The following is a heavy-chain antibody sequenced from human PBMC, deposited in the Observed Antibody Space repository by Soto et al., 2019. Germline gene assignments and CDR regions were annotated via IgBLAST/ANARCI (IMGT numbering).Heavy chain of an antibody. CDR2: ISWDGGST. D-gene: IGHD6-13*01. CDR3: AKDSSSWLKGHYYYGMDV. Sequence: GGSLRLSCAASGFTFDDYAMNWVRQAPGKGLEWVSLISWDGGSTYYADSVKGRFTISRDNSKNSLYLQMNSLRAEDTALYYCAKDSSSWLKGHYYYGMDVWGQGTTVTVSS. J-gene: IGHJ6*02. CDR1: GFTFDDYA. V-gene: IGHV3-43D*03.